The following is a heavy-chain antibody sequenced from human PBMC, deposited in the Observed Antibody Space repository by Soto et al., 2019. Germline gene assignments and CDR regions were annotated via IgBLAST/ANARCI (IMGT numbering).Heavy chain of an antibody. V-gene: IGHV4-31*03. J-gene: IGHJ6*03. CDR2: IYYTGST. CDR3: ARRLTFVRGALVWGYMDV. Sequence: QVQLQESGPGLVKPSQTLSLTCTVSGGSITSGADYWTWIRQYPGKGLEWIGYIYYTGSTSYNPSLQSRLSISVDTSKNQFTLNLSSVTAADTAVYSWARRLTFVRGALVWGYMDVWGKGTTVTVSS. D-gene: IGHD3-10*01. CDR1: GGSITSGADY.